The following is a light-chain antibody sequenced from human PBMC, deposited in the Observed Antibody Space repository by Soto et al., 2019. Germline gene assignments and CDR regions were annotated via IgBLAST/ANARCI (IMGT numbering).Light chain of an antibody. Sequence: QSVLTQPASVSGSPGQSITISCTGTSSDVGGYNYVSWYQQHPGKAPKLVIFEVSIRPSGVSIRFSGSKSGNTASLTISGIQTEDEADYYCSSYTSRPTLFVFGSGTKLTVL. CDR3: SSYTSRPTLFV. J-gene: IGLJ6*01. V-gene: IGLV2-14*01. CDR1: SSDVGGYNY. CDR2: EVS.